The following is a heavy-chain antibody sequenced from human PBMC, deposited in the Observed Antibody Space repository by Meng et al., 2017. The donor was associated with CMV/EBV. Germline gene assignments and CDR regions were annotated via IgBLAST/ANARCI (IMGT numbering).Heavy chain of an antibody. CDR2: IIPIFGTA. J-gene: IGHJ6*02. CDR3: ARQDTARDTTNYYYYYGMDV. Sequence: SVKVSCKASGGTFSSYAISWVRQAPGQGLEWMGGIIPIFGTANYAQKFQGRVTITTDESTSTAYMELSSLRSEDTAVYYCARQDTARDTTNYYYYYGMDVWGQGTTVTVS. V-gene: IGHV1-69*05. D-gene: IGHD5-18*01. CDR1: GGTFSSYA.